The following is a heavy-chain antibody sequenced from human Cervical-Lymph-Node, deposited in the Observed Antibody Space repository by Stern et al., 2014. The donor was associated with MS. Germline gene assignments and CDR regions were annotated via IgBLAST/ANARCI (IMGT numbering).Heavy chain of an antibody. D-gene: IGHD2-21*02. CDR3: ATHRGRVTYYYGMDV. V-gene: IGHV1-24*01. CDR2: FDPEHGET. Sequence: VQLVQSGAEVKKPGASVKVSCKVSGYTLSEISMHWVRQAPGKGHEWMGGFDPEHGETRYAQKFQDRVTMAEDRSTDTAYMELSSLRSEDTAVYYCATHRGRVTYYYGMDVWGQGTTVTVSS. J-gene: IGHJ6*02. CDR1: GYTLSEIS.